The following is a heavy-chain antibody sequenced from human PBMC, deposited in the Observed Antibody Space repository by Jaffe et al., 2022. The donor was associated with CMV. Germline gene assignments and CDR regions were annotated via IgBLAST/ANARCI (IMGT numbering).Heavy chain of an antibody. CDR1: GFTFSSYS. CDR2: ISSSSSYI. Sequence: EVQLVESGGGLVKPGGSLRLSCAASGFTFSSYSMNWVRQAPGKGLEWVSSISSSSSYIYYADSVKGRFTISRDNAKNSLYLQMNSLRAEDTAVYYCARDCSGGSCYMDAFDIWGQGTMVTVSS. D-gene: IGHD2-15*01. J-gene: IGHJ3*02. V-gene: IGHV3-21*01. CDR3: ARDCSGGSCYMDAFDI.